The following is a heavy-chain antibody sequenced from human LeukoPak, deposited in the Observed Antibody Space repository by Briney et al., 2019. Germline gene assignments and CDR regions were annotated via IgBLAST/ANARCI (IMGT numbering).Heavy chain of an antibody. D-gene: IGHD3-3*01. Sequence: GGSLRLSCAASGFTFSSYAMHWVRQAPGKGLERVAVISYDGSNKYYADPVKGRFTISRDNSKNTLYLQMNSLRDEDPAVYYCARGAGQEWLSDYFDYWGQGTLVTVSS. CDR2: ISYDGSNK. CDR3: ARGAGQEWLSDYFDY. CDR1: GFTFSSYA. V-gene: IGHV3-30*01. J-gene: IGHJ4*02.